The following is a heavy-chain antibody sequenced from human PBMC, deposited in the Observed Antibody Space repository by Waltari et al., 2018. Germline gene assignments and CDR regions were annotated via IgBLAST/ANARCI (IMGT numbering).Heavy chain of an antibody. V-gene: IGHV4-34*01. CDR1: GGSLRGYY. D-gene: IGHD2-8*02. CDR2: INHSPNS. CDR3: VRLEDCTGPGGNCYSGAPFAVDV. Sequence: QVHLQQWGAGLLRPSETLSLICAVYGGSLRGYYWGWIRQPPGKGLEWIGEINHSPNSNYNPSLRSRVHTSIDTSQNQFSRQLTSVTAADTGVYYCVRLEDCTGPGGNCYSGAPFAVDVWGQGTTVTVPS. J-gene: IGHJ6*02.